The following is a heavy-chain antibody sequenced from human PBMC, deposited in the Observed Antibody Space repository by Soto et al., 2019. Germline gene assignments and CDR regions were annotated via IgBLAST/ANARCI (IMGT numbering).Heavy chain of an antibody. J-gene: IGHJ6*02. CDR3: ARSSGRRHVFTFDYGLDV. V-gene: IGHV3-11*06. CDR2: SSSSGGYT. D-gene: IGHD3-16*01. CDR1: GFSVGDNY. Sequence: QMQLVESGGGLVEPGGSLRLSCAASGFSVGDNYMTWIRQAPGKGLEWLSYSSSSGGYTNYADSVKGRFTISRDNAKNSLYLQMDSLRAEDTAVYFCARSSGRRHVFTFDYGLDVWGQGTTVTVSS.